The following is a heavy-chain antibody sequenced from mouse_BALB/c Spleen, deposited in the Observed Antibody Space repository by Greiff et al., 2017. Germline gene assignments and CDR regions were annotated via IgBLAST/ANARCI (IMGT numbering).Heavy chain of an antibody. CDR3: VRGRAYAMDY. CDR1: GFNIKDTY. J-gene: IGHJ4*01. CDR2: IDPANGNT. D-gene: IGHD1-1*01. Sequence: VQLQQSGAELVKPGASVKLSCTASGFNIKDTYMHWVKQRPEQGLEWIGRIDPANGNTKYDPKFQGKATITADTSSNTAYLQLSSLTSEDTAVYYCVRGRAYAMDYWGQGTSVTVSS. V-gene: IGHV14-3*02.